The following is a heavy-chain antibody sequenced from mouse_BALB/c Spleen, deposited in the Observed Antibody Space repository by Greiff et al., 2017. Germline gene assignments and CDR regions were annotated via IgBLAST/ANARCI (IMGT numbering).Heavy chain of an antibody. J-gene: IGHJ4*01. CDR2: ISSGGSYT. D-gene: IGHD1-1*01. V-gene: IGHV5-9-4*01. CDR3: AREYYEGAMDY. CDR1: GFTFSSYA. Sequence: EVHLVESGGGLVKPGGSLKLSCAASGFTFSSYAMSWVRQSPEKRLEWVAEISSGGSYTYYPDTVTGRFTISRDNAKNTLYLEMSSLRSEDTAMYYCAREYYEGAMDYWGQGTSVTVSS.